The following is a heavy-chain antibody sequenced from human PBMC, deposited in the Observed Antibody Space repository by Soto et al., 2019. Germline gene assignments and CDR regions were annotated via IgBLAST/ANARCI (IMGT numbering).Heavy chain of an antibody. CDR1: GYDFNTNW. V-gene: IGHV5-51*01. CDR2: MYPGDSDT. CDR3: ARLPRDCNKTSCYYADH. J-gene: IGHJ4*02. Sequence: GESLKISCRGSGYDFNTNWFGWVRQLPGRGLEWVGIMYPGDSDTRYNPSLQGHVTLSVDVTVSTAFLQWRSLETSDTGMYFCARLPRDCNKTSCYYADHWGQGTQVTVS. D-gene: IGHD3-3*01.